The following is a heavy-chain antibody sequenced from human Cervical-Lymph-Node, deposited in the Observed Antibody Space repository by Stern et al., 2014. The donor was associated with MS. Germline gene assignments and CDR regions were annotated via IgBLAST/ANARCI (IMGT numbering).Heavy chain of an antibody. V-gene: IGHV3-15*02. CDR3: TTDRRNPYYAMDV. D-gene: IGHD6-6*01. J-gene: IGHJ6*02. CDR2: IKIKTDGGTI. CDR1: GLTFSNFW. Sequence: EVQLVQSGGALVKPGGSLRLSCTASGLTFSNFWMTWVRQAPGKGLEWVGRIKIKTDGGTIDYAEPVKGRFTISRDDSKNTLYVEMNSLTTDDTAVYYCTTDRRNPYYAMDVWGQGTTVTVSS.